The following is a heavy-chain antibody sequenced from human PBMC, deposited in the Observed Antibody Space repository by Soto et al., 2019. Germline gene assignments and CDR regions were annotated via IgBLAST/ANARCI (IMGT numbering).Heavy chain of an antibody. CDR3: ARHDTAMVHRFDL. CDR2: IYPGDSDT. D-gene: IGHD5-18*01. CDR1: GYKFTRYW. Sequence: PGESLKISCKGSGYKFTRYWIAWVRQMPGKGLEWMGIIYPGDSDTRYSPSFQGQVTISADKSISTAYLQWSSLKASDTAMYYCARHDTAMVHRFDLWGQGTLVTVSS. V-gene: IGHV5-51*01. J-gene: IGHJ4*02.